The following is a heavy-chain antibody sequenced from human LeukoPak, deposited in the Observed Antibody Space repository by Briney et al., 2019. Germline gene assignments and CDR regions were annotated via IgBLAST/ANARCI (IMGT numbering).Heavy chain of an antibody. J-gene: IGHJ4*02. V-gene: IGHV3-23*01. CDR3: AKDGNTQLALFDY. CDR2: ISGSGGSA. Sequence: RGGSLRLSCAASGFTFSSYAMSWVRQAPGKGLEWVSAISGSGGSAYYADSVKGRFTISRDNSKNTLYLQMNSLRAEDTAVYYRAKDGNTQLALFDYWGQGTLVTVSS. D-gene: IGHD2-2*01. CDR1: GFTFSSYA.